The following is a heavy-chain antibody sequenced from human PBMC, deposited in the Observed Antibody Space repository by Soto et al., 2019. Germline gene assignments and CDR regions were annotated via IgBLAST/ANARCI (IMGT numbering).Heavy chain of an antibody. V-gene: IGHV1-69*13. D-gene: IGHD3-3*01. CDR1: GGTDSSYA. CDR2: IIPIFGTA. J-gene: IGHJ4*02. CDR3: ARNDFWSGYYPPDY. Sequence: ASVKVSCKSSGGTDSSYAISWVRHEPGQGLEWMGGIIPIFGTANYAQKFQGRVTITADESTSTAYMELSSLRSEDTAVYYCARNDFWSGYYPPDYWGQGTLVTVSS.